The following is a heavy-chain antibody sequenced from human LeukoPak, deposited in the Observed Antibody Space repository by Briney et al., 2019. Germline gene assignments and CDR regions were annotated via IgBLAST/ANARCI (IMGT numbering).Heavy chain of an antibody. CDR1: GASMNSDY. CDR3: ARRVPSGFVDS. V-gene: IGHV4-59*08. D-gene: IGHD5-12*01. J-gene: IGHJ4*02. Sequence: PSETLSLTCEVSGASMNSDYWIWIRQPPGKGLEWIGYIYYSGSTNYNPSLRSRATISVDTSKKQFSLRLSSVTAADTAMYYCARRVPSGFVDSWGQGTLVTVSS. CDR2: IYYSGST.